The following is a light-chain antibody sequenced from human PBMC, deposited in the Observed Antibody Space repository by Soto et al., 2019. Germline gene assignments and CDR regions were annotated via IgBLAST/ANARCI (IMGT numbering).Light chain of an antibody. CDR1: QSVSIN. V-gene: IGKV3-15*01. CDR2: GAS. J-gene: IGKJ1*01. CDR3: QQYNNWPRT. Sequence: EIVLTQSPAPLSVSPGEGATLSCRASQSVSINLAWYQQRPGQPPRLLVYGASTRATGIPARFSGSGSGTEFTLTISSLQSEDVAVYYCQQYNNWPRTLGQGTKVDI.